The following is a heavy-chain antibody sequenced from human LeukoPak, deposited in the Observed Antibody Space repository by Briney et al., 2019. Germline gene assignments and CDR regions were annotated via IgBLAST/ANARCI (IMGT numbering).Heavy chain of an antibody. D-gene: IGHD3-3*01. CDR3: AHSLSDYDFWSGYRVNWFDP. V-gene: IGHV2-5*01. J-gene: IGHJ5*02. CDR2: IYWNDDK. CDR1: GFSLSTSGVG. Sequence: SGPTLVNPTQTLTLTCTFSGFSLSTSGVGVGWIRQPPGKALEWLALIYWNDDKRYSPSLKSRLTITKDTSKNQVVLTMTNMDPVDTATYYCAHSLSDYDFWSGYRVNWFDPWGQGTLVSVSS.